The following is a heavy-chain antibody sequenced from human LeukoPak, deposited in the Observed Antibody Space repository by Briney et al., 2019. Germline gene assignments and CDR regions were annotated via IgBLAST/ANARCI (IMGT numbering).Heavy chain of an antibody. Sequence: SETLSLTCAVYGGSFRGYYWSWIRQPPGTGLEWIGEVNHSGSTNYNPSLKSRVTISEDTSKNQFSLKLSSVTAAYTAVYYCARAELVTISFDYWGQGTLVPVS. CDR3: ARAELVTISFDY. V-gene: IGHV4-34*01. CDR2: VNHSGST. CDR1: GGSFRGYY. D-gene: IGHD5-24*01. J-gene: IGHJ4*02.